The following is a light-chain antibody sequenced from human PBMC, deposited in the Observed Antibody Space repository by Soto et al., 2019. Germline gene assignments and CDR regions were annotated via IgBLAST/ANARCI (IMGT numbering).Light chain of an antibody. Sequence: EIVMTQSPATLSVSPGERATLSCRASQSVFSSLAWYQQKPGQAPRLLIYGAATRATGIPGRFSGSGSGTEFTLTISSLQSEDFAVYYCKQYHNWPAFGQGTKVDIK. CDR2: GAA. V-gene: IGKV3-15*01. CDR1: QSVFSS. CDR3: KQYHNWPA. J-gene: IGKJ1*01.